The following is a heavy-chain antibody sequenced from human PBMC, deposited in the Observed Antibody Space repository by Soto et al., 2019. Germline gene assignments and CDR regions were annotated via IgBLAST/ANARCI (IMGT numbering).Heavy chain of an antibody. J-gene: IGHJ5*02. CDR2: INPNSGGT. CDR3: ARGDSGYTIENWFDP. D-gene: IGHD5-12*01. V-gene: IGHV1-2*04. CDR1: GYTFTGYY. Sequence: GASVKVSCKASGYTFTGYYMHWVRQAPGQGLEWMGWINPNSGGTNYAQKFQGWVTMTRDTSISTAYMELSRLRSEDTAVYCCARGDSGYTIENWFDPWGQGTLVTVSS.